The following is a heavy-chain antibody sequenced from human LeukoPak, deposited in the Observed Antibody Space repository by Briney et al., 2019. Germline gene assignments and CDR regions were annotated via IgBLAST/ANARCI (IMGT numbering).Heavy chain of an antibody. J-gene: IGHJ3*02. CDR1: GFTFSSYS. CDR2: ISSSSSYI. D-gene: IGHD3-22*01. V-gene: IGHV3-21*01. Sequence: PGGSLRLSCAASGFTFSSYSMNWVRQAPGKGLEWVSSISSSSSYIYYADSVKGRFTISRDNAKNSLYLQMNSLRAEDTAVYYCARAGDTMIVVVTDAFDIWGQGTMVTVSS. CDR3: ARAGDTMIVVVTDAFDI.